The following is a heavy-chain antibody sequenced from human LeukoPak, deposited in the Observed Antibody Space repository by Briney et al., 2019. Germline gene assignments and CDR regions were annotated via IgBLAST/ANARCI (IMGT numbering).Heavy chain of an antibody. J-gene: IGHJ4*02. CDR3: ARDLRDNSMCIDY. CDR2: INPSSGST. Sequence: ASVKVSCKASGYTFTGDYIHWVRPAPGQGLAWMGWINPSSGSTHYPQKFQGRVTMTRDPSMSTVYTELSRLSPDDTAVYYCARDLRDNSMCIDYWGQGTLVTVSS. V-gene: IGHV1-2*02. CDR1: GYTFTGDY. D-gene: IGHD1-1*01.